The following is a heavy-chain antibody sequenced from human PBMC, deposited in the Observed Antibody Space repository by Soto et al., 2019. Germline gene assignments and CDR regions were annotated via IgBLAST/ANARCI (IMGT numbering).Heavy chain of an antibody. J-gene: IGHJ5*02. CDR1: GYTFTSYG. V-gene: IGHV1-18*01. D-gene: IGHD2-15*01. CDR3: ARDLVVVVARKGSSWFDP. Sequence: GASVKVSCKASGYTFTSYGISWVRQAPGQGLEWMGWISAYNGNTNYAQKLQGRVTMTTDTSTSTAYMELRSLRSDDTAVYYCARDLVVVVARKGSSWFDPWGQGTLVTVSS. CDR2: ISAYNGNT.